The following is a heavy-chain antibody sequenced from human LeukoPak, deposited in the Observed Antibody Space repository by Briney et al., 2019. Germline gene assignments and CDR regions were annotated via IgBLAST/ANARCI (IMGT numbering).Heavy chain of an antibody. D-gene: IGHD3-22*01. CDR2: INGDVTHT. Sequence: GGSLRLSCAASGFTFTSYWMHWVRQAPGKGLMWVSRINGDVTHTDYAESAKGRFTTSRDNAKSTVYLQMNSLRAADTAVYYCARAGDSSGYCDHWGQGTLVTVSS. V-gene: IGHV3-74*01. CDR1: GFTFTSYW. J-gene: IGHJ4*02. CDR3: ARAGDSSGYCDH.